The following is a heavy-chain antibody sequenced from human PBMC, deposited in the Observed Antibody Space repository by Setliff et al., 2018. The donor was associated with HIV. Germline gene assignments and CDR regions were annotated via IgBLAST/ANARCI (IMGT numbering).Heavy chain of an antibody. CDR3: AGGRYFRDISDSRFDF. CDR1: GVSITTDGYF. CDR2: MYHTGNT. Sequence: PSETLSLTRSVSGVSITTDGYFWSWIRHYPGKGLEWIGYMYHTGNTYSNPSLASRLVMSLDPSKNQFSLKLNSMTAADTAMFYCAGGRYFRDISDSRFDFWGQGMLVTVSS. V-gene: IGHV4-31*03. D-gene: IGHD2-21*02. J-gene: IGHJ4*02.